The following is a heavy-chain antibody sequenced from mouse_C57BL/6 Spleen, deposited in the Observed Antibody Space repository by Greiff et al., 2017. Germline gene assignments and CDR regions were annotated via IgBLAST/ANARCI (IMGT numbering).Heavy chain of an antibody. V-gene: IGHV1-82*01. CDR1: GYAFSSSW. Sequence: VQVVESGPELVKPGASVKISCTASGYAFSSSWMNWVKQRPGKGLEWIGRIYPGDGDTNYNGKFKGKATLTADKSSSTAYMQLSSLTSEDSAVYFCAREDYYYGSSYYFDDWGQGTTLTVSS. CDR3: AREDYYYGSSYYFDD. CDR2: IYPGDGDT. J-gene: IGHJ2*01. D-gene: IGHD1-1*01.